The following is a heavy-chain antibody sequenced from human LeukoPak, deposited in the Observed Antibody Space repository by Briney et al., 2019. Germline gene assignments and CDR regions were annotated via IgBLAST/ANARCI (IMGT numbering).Heavy chain of an antibody. CDR3: ATSKWLVLWLAT. CDR2: INAGNGNT. J-gene: IGHJ5*02. V-gene: IGHV1-3*01. D-gene: IGHD6-19*01. CDR1: GYTFTSYA. Sequence: PGGSLRLSCAASGYTFTSYAMHWVRQAPGQRLEWMGWINAGNGNTKYSQKFQGRVTITRDTSASTAYMELSSLRSEDTAVYCCATSKWLVLWLATWGQGTLVTVSS.